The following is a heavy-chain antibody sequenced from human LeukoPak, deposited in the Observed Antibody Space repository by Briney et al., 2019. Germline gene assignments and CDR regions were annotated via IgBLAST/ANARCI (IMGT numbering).Heavy chain of an antibody. Sequence: ASVKVSCKASGYTFTHYFIHWVRQAPGQGLEWMGWMNPNIGDASYAQKFQDRVTMTRDRSINTAYMELSRLTSDDTAVYYCARMALDGGDSIGFDFWGGGTVVSVSS. CDR2: MNPNIGDA. CDR3: ARMALDGGDSIGFDF. CDR1: GYTFTHYF. J-gene: IGHJ5*01. V-gene: IGHV1-2*02. D-gene: IGHD2-21*02.